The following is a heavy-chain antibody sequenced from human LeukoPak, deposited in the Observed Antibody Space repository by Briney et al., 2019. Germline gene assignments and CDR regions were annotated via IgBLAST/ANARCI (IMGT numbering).Heavy chain of an antibody. V-gene: IGHV1-69*04. D-gene: IGHD3-10*01. CDR1: GGTFSSYA. CDR2: IIPILGIA. Sequence: GSSVKVSCKASGGTFSSYAISWVRQAPGRGLEWMGRIIPILGIANYAQKFQGRVTITADKSTSTAYMELSSLRSEDTAVYYCARDRENPGPSDYWGQGTLVTVSS. J-gene: IGHJ4*02. CDR3: ARDRENPGPSDY.